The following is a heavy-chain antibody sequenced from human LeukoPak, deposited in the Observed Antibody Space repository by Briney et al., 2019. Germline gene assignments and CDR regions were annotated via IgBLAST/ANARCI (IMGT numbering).Heavy chain of an antibody. V-gene: IGHV3-23*01. CDR2: IRSNGDTT. CDR1: GFTFSSIA. CDR3: AKGQELDDGVFDS. Sequence: GGSLRLSCAASGFTFSSIAMTWVRHAPGKGLEWVSSIRSNGDTTYNADSVKGRFTISRDNSKNTLYLQMNSLRVEDTAIYYCAKGQELDDGVFDSWGQGTLVTVSS. J-gene: IGHJ4*02. D-gene: IGHD1-1*01.